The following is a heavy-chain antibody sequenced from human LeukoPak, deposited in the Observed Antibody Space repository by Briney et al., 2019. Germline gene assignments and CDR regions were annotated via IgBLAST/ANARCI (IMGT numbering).Heavy chain of an antibody. Sequence: KPGESLRLSCVLSGIPFEDAWMSWVRQAPGKGLEWVGRITKDGTTDYATPVKGRFTISRDNSKTTFYLQMNSLRTDDTSIYYCTWMPTVLTVDYWGQGTLVTVSS. CDR2: ITKDGTT. J-gene: IGHJ4*02. V-gene: IGHV3-15*01. CDR1: GIPFEDAW. D-gene: IGHD4/OR15-4a*01. CDR3: TWMPTVLTVDY.